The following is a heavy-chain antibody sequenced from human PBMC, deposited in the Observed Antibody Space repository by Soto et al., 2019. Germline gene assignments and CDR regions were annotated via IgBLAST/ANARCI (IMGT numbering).Heavy chain of an antibody. CDR1: GFTFSSYG. CDR2: ISHDGSNK. D-gene: IGHD6-19*01. CDR3: AKHILAVAVYLPGMDV. J-gene: IGHJ6*02. Sequence: QVQLVESGGGVVQPGRSLRLSCAASGFTFSSYGMHWVRQAPGKGLEWVAVISHDGSNKYFADSVKGRFTMSRDNSQTPLYLQMTSLRAEDTAVYYCAKHILAVAVYLPGMDVWGQGTTVTVSS. V-gene: IGHV3-30*18.